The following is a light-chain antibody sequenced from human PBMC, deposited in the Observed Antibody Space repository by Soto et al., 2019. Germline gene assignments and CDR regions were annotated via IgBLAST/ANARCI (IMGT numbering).Light chain of an antibody. J-gene: IGKJ2*01. CDR1: QAISND. Sequence: AIQMTQSPSSLTASVGDRVTITCRASQAISNDLGWYQQKPGRAPKILIYEASTLQSGVPSRFSGSGSGTDFTLTISSLQPEDFVTYYCLQDYNYPYTFGQGTNLEI. CDR2: EAS. V-gene: IGKV1-6*02. CDR3: LQDYNYPYT.